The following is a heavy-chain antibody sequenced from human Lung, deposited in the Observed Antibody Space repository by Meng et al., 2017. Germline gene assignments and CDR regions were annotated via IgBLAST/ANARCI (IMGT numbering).Heavy chain of an antibody. V-gene: IGHV4-34*01. Sequence: QVQLQRGGAGLWGPPENLSLPCAVYGGSISGSYWSWIRQSPAKGLEWIGKINHGGSTNYNPSLESRVTISVDTPKNQFSLRLTSMTVADTAVYYCARERHSTIIRGVIDFWGQGALVTVSS. J-gene: IGHJ4*02. D-gene: IGHD3-10*01. CDR3: ARERHSTIIRGVIDF. CDR1: GGSISGSY. CDR2: INHGGST.